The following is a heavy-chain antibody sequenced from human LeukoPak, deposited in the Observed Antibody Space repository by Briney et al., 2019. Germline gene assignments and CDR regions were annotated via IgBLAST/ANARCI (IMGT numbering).Heavy chain of an antibody. CDR3: ARPLGGVIAYFDY. J-gene: IGHJ4*02. D-gene: IGHD3-16*02. CDR1: GYTFTRYY. CDR2: INPSGGST. Sequence: ASEKVSCKASGYTFTRYYMHWVRQAPGQELEWMGIINPSGGSTSYAQKFQGRVTMTTDTSTSTAYMELRSLRSDDTAVYYCARPLGGVIAYFDYWGQGTLVTVSS. V-gene: IGHV1-46*01.